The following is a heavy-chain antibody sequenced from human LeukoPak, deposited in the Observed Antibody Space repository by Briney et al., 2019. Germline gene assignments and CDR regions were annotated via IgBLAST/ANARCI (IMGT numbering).Heavy chain of an antibody. J-gene: IGHJ4*02. Sequence: GGSLRLSCAASKFTFRSYWMHWVRQAPGKGLVWVSRINPDGGTTNYADSVKGRFTISRDNAKNTLYLQMNSLRAEDTAVYYCAKGDTNNWYPYYFDYWGQGTLVTVSS. CDR3: AKGDTNNWYPYYFDY. CDR1: KFTFRSYW. V-gene: IGHV3-74*01. D-gene: IGHD6-13*01. CDR2: INPDGGTT.